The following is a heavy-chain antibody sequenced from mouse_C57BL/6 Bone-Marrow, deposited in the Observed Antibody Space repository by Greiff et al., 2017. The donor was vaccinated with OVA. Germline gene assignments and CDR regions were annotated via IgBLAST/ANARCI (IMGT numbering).Heavy chain of an antibody. CDR1: GYTFTSYW. J-gene: IGHJ3*01. V-gene: IGHV1-64*01. CDR3: ARAPLGTWFAY. CDR2: IHPNSGST. D-gene: IGHD3-3*01. Sequence: QVQLQQPGAELVKPGASVKLSCKASGYTFTSYWMHWVKQRPGQGLAWIGMIHPNSGSTNYNEKFKSKATLTVDKSSSTAYMQLSSLTSEDSAVYYGARAPLGTWFAYWGQGTLVTVSA.